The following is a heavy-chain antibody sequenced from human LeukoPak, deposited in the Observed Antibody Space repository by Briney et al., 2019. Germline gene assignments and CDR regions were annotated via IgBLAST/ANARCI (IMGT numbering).Heavy chain of an antibody. J-gene: IGHJ4*02. CDR2: ISAYNGNT. CDR1: GYTFTGYY. Sequence: GASVKVSCKASGYTFTGYYMHWVRQAPGQGLEWMGWISAYNGNTNYAQKLQGRVTMTTDTSTSTAYMELRSLRSDDTAVYYCARFYGSGSCDFDYWGQGTLVTVSS. V-gene: IGHV1-18*04. CDR3: ARFYGSGSCDFDY. D-gene: IGHD3-10*01.